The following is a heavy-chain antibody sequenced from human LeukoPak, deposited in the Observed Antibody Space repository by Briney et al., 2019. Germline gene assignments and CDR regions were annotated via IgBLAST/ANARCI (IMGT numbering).Heavy chain of an antibody. CDR3: ARDRWELLSDDAFDI. J-gene: IGHJ3*02. CDR1: GFIFSSYG. Sequence: GGSLRLSCAASGFIFSSYGTHWVRQAPGKGLEWVAVIRYDGSNKYYADSVKGRFTISRDNSKNTLYLQMNSLRAEDTAVYYCARDRWELLSDDAFDIWGQGTMVTVSS. D-gene: IGHD1-26*01. V-gene: IGHV3-33*01. CDR2: IRYDGSNK.